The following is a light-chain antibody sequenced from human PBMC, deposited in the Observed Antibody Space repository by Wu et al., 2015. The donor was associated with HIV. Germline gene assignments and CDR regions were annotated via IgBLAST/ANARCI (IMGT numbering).Light chain of an antibody. CDR1: QSVRSSH. J-gene: IGKJ2*01. Sequence: EIVLTQSPGTLSLSPGEGATLSCRASQSVRSSHLAWYQQKSGQAPRLIIYAASTRATGIPDRFSGSGSGTDFTLTISRLEPEDFAVFYCQQYGTSPSTFGQGTMLELK. V-gene: IGKV3-20*01. CDR2: AAS. CDR3: QQYGTSPST.